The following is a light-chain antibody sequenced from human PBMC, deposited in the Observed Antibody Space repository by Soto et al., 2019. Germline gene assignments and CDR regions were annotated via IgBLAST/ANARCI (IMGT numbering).Light chain of an antibody. CDR2: EVS. J-gene: IGLJ1*01. CDR3: SLYTSSTFYV. Sequence: QSALTQPLSVSGSPGQSVTISCTGTSSDVGYYNRVSWYQQPPGTAPKLLIYEVSNRPSGVPDRFSGSKSGNTASLTISGLQAEDEADYYCSLYTSSTFYVFGTGTKLTVL. CDR1: SSDVGYYNR. V-gene: IGLV2-18*01.